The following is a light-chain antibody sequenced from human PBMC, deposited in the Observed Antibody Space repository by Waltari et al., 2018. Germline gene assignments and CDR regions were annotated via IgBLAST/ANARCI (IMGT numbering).Light chain of an antibody. J-gene: IGLJ3*02. CDR1: SNNVGNEG. Sequence: QAGLTQPPSVSKDLRQTATLTCTGNSNNVGNEGAAWLQQHQGHPPKLLSYRNNNRPSGISERLSASRSGNTASLTITGLQPEDEADYYCSAWDYSLRAWVFGGGTKLTVL. CDR2: RNN. CDR3: SAWDYSLRAWV. V-gene: IGLV10-54*01.